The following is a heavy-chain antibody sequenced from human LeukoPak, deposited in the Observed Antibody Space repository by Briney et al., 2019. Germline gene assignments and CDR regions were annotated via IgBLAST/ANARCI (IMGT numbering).Heavy chain of an antibody. J-gene: IGHJ6*02. Sequence: SGPTLVEPTQTLTLSCTFSGFSLSTSGVGVSWIRQPPGKALERLARIDWDDDKYYSTSLKTRLTISKDTSKNQVVLTMTNMDPVDTATYYCARMHLGYCSGGSCLEAAADGMDVWGQGTTVTVSS. CDR1: GFSLSTSGVG. D-gene: IGHD2-15*01. V-gene: IGHV2-70*11. CDR2: IDWDDDK. CDR3: ARMHLGYCSGGSCLEAAADGMDV.